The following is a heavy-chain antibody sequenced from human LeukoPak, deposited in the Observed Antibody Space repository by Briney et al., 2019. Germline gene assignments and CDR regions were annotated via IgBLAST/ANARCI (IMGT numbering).Heavy chain of an antibody. V-gene: IGHV3-23*01. CDR2: ISGSGGST. Sequence: PGGSLRLSCAASGFTFSSYAMSWVRQAPGKGLEWVSAISGSGGSTYYADSVKGRFTISRDNSKNTLYLQMYSLRAEDTAVYYCAKDRESHGSGSYYKGWFDPWGQGTLVTVSS. CDR1: GFTFSSYA. J-gene: IGHJ5*02. D-gene: IGHD3-10*01. CDR3: AKDRESHGSGSYYKGWFDP.